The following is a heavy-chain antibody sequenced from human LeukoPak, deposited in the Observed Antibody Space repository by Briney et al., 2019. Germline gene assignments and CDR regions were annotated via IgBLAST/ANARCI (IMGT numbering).Heavy chain of an antibody. D-gene: IGHD1-14*01. CDR2: INHSRST. CDR3: ARVNLMLDY. CDR1: GGSFSGYY. V-gene: IGHV4-34*01. J-gene: IGHJ4*02. Sequence: SETLSLTCAVYGGSFSGYYWSWIRQPPGKGLEWIGEINHSRSTNYNPSLKSRVTISVDTSKNQFSLKLSSVTAADTAVYYCARVNLMLDYWGQGTLVTVSS.